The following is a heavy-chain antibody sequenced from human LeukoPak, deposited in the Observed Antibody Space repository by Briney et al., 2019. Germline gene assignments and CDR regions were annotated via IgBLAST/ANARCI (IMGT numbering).Heavy chain of an antibody. V-gene: IGHV3-23*01. D-gene: IGHD3-10*01. Sequence: GGSLRLSCVASGFTFSSYAMSWVRQAPGKGLEWVSAISGSGGSTYYADSVKGRFTISRDNSKNTLYLQMNSLRAEDTAVYYCAKGIWFGELSYYFDYWGQGTLVTVSS. J-gene: IGHJ4*02. CDR1: GFTFSSYA. CDR3: AKGIWFGELSYYFDY. CDR2: ISGSGGST.